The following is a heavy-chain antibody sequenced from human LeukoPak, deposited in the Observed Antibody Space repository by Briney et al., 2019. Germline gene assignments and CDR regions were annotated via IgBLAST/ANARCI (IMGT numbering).Heavy chain of an antibody. Sequence: AGGSLRLSCAASGFTFSNAWMSWVRQAPGKGLEWVGRIKSITDGGTTDYAAPVKGRFTISRDDSKNTLYLQMNSLKTEDTAVYYCTTGAGVFDYWGQGTLVTVSS. D-gene: IGHD6-19*01. CDR2: IKSITDGGTT. V-gene: IGHV3-15*01. CDR1: GFTFSNAW. J-gene: IGHJ4*02. CDR3: TTGAGVFDY.